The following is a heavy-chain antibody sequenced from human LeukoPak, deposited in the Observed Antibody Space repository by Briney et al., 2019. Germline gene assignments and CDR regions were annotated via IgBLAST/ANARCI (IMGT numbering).Heavy chain of an antibody. J-gene: IGHJ4*02. CDR3: AYGDYSSPLT. CDR1: GGSISSYY. V-gene: IGHV4-59*08. Sequence: SETLSLTCTVSGGSISSYYWSWLRQPPGKGLEWIGYIYYSGSTNYNPSLKSRVTISVDTSKNQFSLKLSSVTAADTAVYYCAYGDYSSPLTWGQGTLVTVSS. D-gene: IGHD4-17*01. CDR2: IYYSGST.